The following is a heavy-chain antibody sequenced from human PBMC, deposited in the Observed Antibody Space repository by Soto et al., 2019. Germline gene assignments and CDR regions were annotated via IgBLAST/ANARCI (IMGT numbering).Heavy chain of an antibody. CDR1: GGSLSTNA. CDR3: ARGGFVAGLYNALDA. V-gene: IGHV1-69*06. Sequence: QVQLVQSGAEVKKVGSSVKVSCKTSGGSLSTNAISWVRQAPGQGLEWMGAIIPMFGSPKYAQKFQGRVMISADNPTNTIYMEMISLTSADTAVYYCARGGFVAGLYNALDAWGQGTTVSVSS. CDR2: IIPMFGSP. J-gene: IGHJ6*02. D-gene: IGHD6-19*01.